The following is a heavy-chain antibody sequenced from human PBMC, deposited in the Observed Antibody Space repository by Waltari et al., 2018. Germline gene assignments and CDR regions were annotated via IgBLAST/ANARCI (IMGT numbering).Heavy chain of an antibody. CDR3: ARGGRITIFGVVIRNYFDY. CDR2: INHSGST. J-gene: IGHJ4*02. Sequence: QVQLQQWGAGLLKPSETLSLTCAVYGGSFSGYYWSWIRQRHGKGLEWIGEINHSGSTNYNPSLKSRVTISVDTSKNQFSLKLSSVTAADTAVYYCARGGRITIFGVVIRNYFDYWGQGTLVTVSS. CDR1: GGSFSGYY. V-gene: IGHV4-34*01. D-gene: IGHD3-3*01.